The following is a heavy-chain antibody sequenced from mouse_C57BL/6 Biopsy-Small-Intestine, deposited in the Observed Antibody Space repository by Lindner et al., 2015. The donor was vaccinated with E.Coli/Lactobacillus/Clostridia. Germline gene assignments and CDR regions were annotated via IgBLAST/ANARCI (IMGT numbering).Heavy chain of an antibody. J-gene: IGHJ4*01. Sequence: VQLQESGPELVKPGASVKISCKASGYAFSSSWMNWVKQRPGKGLEWIGRMYPGDGDINYNGKFKGKATLTADKSSSTAYMQLSSLTSEDSAVYYCARKYYYTMDYWGQGTSVTVSS. CDR1: GYAFSSSW. D-gene: IGHD5-1*01. CDR2: MYPGDGDI. CDR3: ARKYYYTMDY. V-gene: IGHV1-82*01.